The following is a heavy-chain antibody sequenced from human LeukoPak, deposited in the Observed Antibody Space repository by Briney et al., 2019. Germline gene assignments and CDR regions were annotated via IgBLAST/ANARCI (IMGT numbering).Heavy chain of an antibody. D-gene: IGHD1-26*01. CDR3: ARVRRGAFDY. CDR2: IIASSGST. CDR1: GFRISNSA. J-gene: IGHJ4*02. Sequence: GGSLRLSCAASGFRISNSAMSCVRQAPGKGLEWVSLIIASSGSTFYADSVKGRFTISRENAKNSLYLQMNSLRAGDTAVYYCARVRRGAFDYWGQGTLVTVSS. V-gene: IGHV3-23*01.